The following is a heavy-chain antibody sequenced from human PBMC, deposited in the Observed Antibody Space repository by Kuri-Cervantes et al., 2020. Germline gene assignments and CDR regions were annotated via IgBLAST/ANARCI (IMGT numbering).Heavy chain of an antibody. J-gene: IGHJ6*02. D-gene: IGHD2-21*02. CDR2: INPNSGGT. CDR1: GYTFTGYY. Sequence: ASVKVSCKASGYTFTGYYIHWVRQAPGQGLEWMGWINPNSGGTNYAQKFQGRVTMTRNTSISTAYMELSSLRSEDTAVYYCARGRYCGGDCYYYYYYGMDVWGQGTTVTVSS. V-gene: IGHV1-2*02. CDR3: ARGRYCGGDCYYYYYYGMDV.